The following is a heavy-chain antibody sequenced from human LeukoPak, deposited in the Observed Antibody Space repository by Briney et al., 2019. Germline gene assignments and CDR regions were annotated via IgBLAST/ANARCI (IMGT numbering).Heavy chain of an antibody. Sequence: TGGSLRLSCAASGFTFSNAWMNWVRQAPGKGLEWVGRIKSKTDGGTTDYAAPVKGRFTISRDNSKNTLFLQINSLRAEDTAVYYCAKEGRSGWSDFDYWGQGTLVTVSS. CDR3: AKEGRSGWSDFDY. J-gene: IGHJ4*02. D-gene: IGHD6-19*01. V-gene: IGHV3-15*07. CDR1: GFTFSNAW. CDR2: IKSKTDGGTT.